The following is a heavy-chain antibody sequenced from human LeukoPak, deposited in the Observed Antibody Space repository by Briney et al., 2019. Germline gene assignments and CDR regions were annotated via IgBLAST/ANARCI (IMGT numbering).Heavy chain of an antibody. CDR1: GGSISSGGYY. Sequence: PSETLSLTCTVSGGSISSGGYYWSWIRQPPGKGLEWIGYIYYSGSTNYNPSLKSRVTISVDTSKNQFSLKLSSVTAADTAVYYCARARAGLFDYWGQGTLVTVSS. J-gene: IGHJ4*02. D-gene: IGHD6-19*01. CDR3: ARARAGLFDY. V-gene: IGHV4-61*08. CDR2: IYYSGST.